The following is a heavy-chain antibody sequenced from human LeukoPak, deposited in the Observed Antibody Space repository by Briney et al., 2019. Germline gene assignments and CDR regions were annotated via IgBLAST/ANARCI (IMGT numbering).Heavy chain of an antibody. CDR3: ARVGNSGYDDRGSFDY. V-gene: IGHV4-39*07. Sequence: SETLSLTCTVSGGSISSSSYYWGWIRQPPGKGPEWIGSIYYSGSTYYNPSLKSRVTISVDTSKNQFSLKLSSLTAADTAVYYCARVGNSGYDDRGSFDYWGQGTLVTVSS. D-gene: IGHD5-12*01. J-gene: IGHJ4*02. CDR2: IYYSGST. CDR1: GGSISSSSYY.